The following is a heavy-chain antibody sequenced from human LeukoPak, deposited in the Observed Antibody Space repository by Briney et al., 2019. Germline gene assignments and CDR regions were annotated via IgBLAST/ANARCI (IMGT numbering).Heavy chain of an antibody. CDR2: IYYSGST. V-gene: IGHV4-59*02. CDR3: ARVSPRRQLLLSV. D-gene: IGHD2-2*01. J-gene: IGHJ4*02. Sequence: SETLSLTCTVSGGSVSSYYWSWIRQPPGKGLEWIGYIYYSGSTNYNPSLKSRVTMSVDASKNQFSLKLTSVTAADTAVYYCARVSPRRQLLLSVWGQGTLVTVSS. CDR1: GGSVSSYY.